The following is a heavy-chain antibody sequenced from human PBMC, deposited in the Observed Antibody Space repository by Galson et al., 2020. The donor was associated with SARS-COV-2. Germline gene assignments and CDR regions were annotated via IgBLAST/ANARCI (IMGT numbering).Heavy chain of an antibody. V-gene: IGHV3-9*01. J-gene: IGHJ4*02. CDR3: AKGPNSYSSGWFGSDY. Sequence: GGSLRLSCAASGFTFDDYAMHWVRQAPGKGLEWVSTITWNSGNIGYADSVKGRFTISRDNAKNSLFLQMNSLRAEDTAMYYCAKGPNSYSSGWFGSDYWGQGTLVTVSS. CDR1: GFTFDDYA. D-gene: IGHD6-19*01. CDR2: ITWNSGNI.